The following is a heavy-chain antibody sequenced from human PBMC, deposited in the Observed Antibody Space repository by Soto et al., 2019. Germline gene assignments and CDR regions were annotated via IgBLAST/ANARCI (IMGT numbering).Heavy chain of an antibody. V-gene: IGHV4-39*01. Sequence: SETLSLTCTVSGGSISSSSYYWGWIRQPPGKGLEWIGSIYYSGSTYYNPSLKSRVTISVDTSKNQFSLNLSSVTAADTAVYYCARHRGGMDVWGQGTTVTVSS. CDR3: ARHRGGMDV. CDR1: GGSISSSSYY. J-gene: IGHJ6*02. CDR2: IYYSGST.